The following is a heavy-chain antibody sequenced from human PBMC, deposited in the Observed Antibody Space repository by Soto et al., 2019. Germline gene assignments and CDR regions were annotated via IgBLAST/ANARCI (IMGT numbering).Heavy chain of an antibody. Sequence: QVQLVQSGAEVKKPGASVKVSCKASGYTFTSYAMHWVRQAPGQRLEWMGWINTGYVNTKYSQKFQGRVTITRDTSASTAYMELSSLRSEDTAVYYCASPTPNGYSSGWLVHWGQGTLVTVSS. D-gene: IGHD6-19*01. CDR1: GYTFTSYA. J-gene: IGHJ4*02. V-gene: IGHV1-3*04. CDR3: ASPTPNGYSSGWLVH. CDR2: INTGYVNT.